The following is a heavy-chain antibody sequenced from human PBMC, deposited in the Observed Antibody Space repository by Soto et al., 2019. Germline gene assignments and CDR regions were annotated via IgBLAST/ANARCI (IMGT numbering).Heavy chain of an antibody. V-gene: IGHV3-21*01. CDR1: GFAFSTYS. CDR3: ARDSLTWDGY. D-gene: IGHD1-26*01. J-gene: IGHJ4*02. Sequence: EVQLVDSGGGLVKPGGSLRLSCAGSGFAFSTYSMNWVRQAPGKGLEWVSSISISSSSLYYADSVKGRLTISRDNAKNSLYLQMNSLRAEETAVYYCARDSLTWDGYWGPGTLVTVTS. CDR2: ISISSSSL.